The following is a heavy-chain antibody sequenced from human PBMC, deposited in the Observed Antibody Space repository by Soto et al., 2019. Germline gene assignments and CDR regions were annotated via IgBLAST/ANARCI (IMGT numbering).Heavy chain of an antibody. D-gene: IGHD6-13*01. V-gene: IGHV4-39*01. CDR1: GGSISSSSYY. J-gene: IGHJ6*02. CDR2: IYYSGST. Sequence: SETLSLTCTVSGGSISSSSYYWGWIRQPPGKGLEWIGSIYYSGSTYYNPSLKSRVTIPVDTSKNQFSLKLSSVTAADTAVYYCARHSGSSWRGGYYYGMDVWGQGTTVTVSS. CDR3: ARHSGSSWRGGYYYGMDV.